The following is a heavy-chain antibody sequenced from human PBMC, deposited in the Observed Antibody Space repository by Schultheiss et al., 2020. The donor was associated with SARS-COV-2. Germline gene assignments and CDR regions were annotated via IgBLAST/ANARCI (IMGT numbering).Heavy chain of an antibody. CDR2: ISWNSGSI. CDR1: GFTFSSYS. Sequence: GGSLRLSCAASGFTFSSYSMNWVRQAPGKGLEWVSGISWNSGSIGYADSVKGRFTISRDNAKNSLYLQMNSLRAEDTAVYYCAAGGAGDAFDIWGQGTMVTVSS. J-gene: IGHJ3*02. V-gene: IGHV3-48*04. CDR3: AAGGAGDAFDI. D-gene: IGHD6-19*01.